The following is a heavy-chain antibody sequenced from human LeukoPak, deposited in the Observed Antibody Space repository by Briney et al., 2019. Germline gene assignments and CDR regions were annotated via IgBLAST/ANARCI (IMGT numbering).Heavy chain of an antibody. V-gene: IGHV3-73*01. CDR1: GFTFSGSA. D-gene: IGHD3-10*01. Sequence: GGSLRLSCAASGFTFSGSAMHWVRQASGKGLEWVGRIRSKANSYATAYAASVKGRFTISRDDSKNTAYLQMNSLKTEDTAVYYCARGPREKLWTRMFDYWGQGTLVTVSS. J-gene: IGHJ4*02. CDR3: ARGPREKLWTRMFDY. CDR2: IRSKANSYAT.